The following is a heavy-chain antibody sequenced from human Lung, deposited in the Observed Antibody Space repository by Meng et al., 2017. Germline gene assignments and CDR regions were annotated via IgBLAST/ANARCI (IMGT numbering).Heavy chain of an antibody. CDR1: GGSITGSTW. CDR2: IFHSGST. J-gene: IGHJ4*02. Sequence: AQSQEAGPGLVQPSGALSLTCAGAGGSITGSTWWSSFRQSPGKGLEWFGEIFHSGSTNYDPPLESRVTISVYKSKDHFTLNVYSVTAADTATYYCSIFDISSSGRGDYWGQGILVTVSS. V-gene: IGHV4-4*02. D-gene: IGHD1-26*01. CDR3: SIFDISSSGRGDY.